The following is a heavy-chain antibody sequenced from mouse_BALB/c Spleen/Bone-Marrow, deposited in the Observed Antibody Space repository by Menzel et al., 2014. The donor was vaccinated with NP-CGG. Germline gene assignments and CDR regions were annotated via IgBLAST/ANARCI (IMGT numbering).Heavy chain of an antibody. CDR2: IWRGGST. V-gene: IGHV2-5-1*01. J-gene: IGHJ2*01. D-gene: IGHD2-1*01. Sequence: VKVVESGPSLVRPSQSLSITCTVSGFSLTSYGVHWVRQSPGKGLEWLGVIWRGGSTDYNAAFMSRLSITKDNSKSXVFFKMNSLQADDTAIYYCAKRGNYGYFDYWGQGTTLTVSS. CDR3: AKRGNYGYFDY. CDR1: GFSLTSYG.